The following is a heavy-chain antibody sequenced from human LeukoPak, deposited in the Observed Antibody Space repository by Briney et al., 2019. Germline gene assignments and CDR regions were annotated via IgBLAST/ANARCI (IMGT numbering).Heavy chain of an antibody. CDR1: GFPFSIYE. CDR2: IDSGGITR. CDR3: ARDSVGDLLDY. D-gene: IGHD4-17*01. J-gene: IGHJ4*02. Sequence: GGSLRLSPAGSGFPFSIYEMNWLRPAPGEGLGWGSHIDSGGITRYYADTVKGRFTISRDNAKNSIYLQMDSLGVEDPAIYSCARDSVGDLLDYWGQGTPVTVSS. V-gene: IGHV3-48*03.